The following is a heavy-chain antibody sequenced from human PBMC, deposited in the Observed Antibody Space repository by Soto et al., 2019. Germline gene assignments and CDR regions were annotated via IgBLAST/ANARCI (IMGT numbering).Heavy chain of an antibody. D-gene: IGHD2-2*01. CDR3: ARSCISTSCYHHFDY. J-gene: IGHJ4*02. CDR1: GGSIRNNY. V-gene: IGHV3-11*01. Sequence: LSFTCTVSGGSIRNNYWSWIRQAPGKGLEWVSYISSSGSTIYYADSVKGRFTISRDNAKNSLYLQMNSLRAEDTAVYYCARSCISTSCYHHFDYWGQGTLVTVSS. CDR2: ISSSGSTI.